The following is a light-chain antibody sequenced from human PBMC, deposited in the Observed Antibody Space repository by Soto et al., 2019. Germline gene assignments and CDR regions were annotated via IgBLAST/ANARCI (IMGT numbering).Light chain of an antibody. CDR1: SRDVGAYIY. V-gene: IGLV2-14*03. CDR2: EVN. CDR3: SSYSDSDTKI. Sequence: QSGLTQPASVSGSPGQSITISCGGTSRDVGAYIYVSWYQQYPGKAPKLIIYEVNNRPSGVSGRFSGSKSDTTAYLTISGLQAEDEADYYCSSYSDSDTKIFGTGTKVTVL. J-gene: IGLJ1*01.